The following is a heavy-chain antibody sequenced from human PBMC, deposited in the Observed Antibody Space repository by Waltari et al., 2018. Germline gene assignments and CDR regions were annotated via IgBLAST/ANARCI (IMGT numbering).Heavy chain of an antibody. CDR1: GFTFSSYE. V-gene: IGHV3-48*03. CDR3: ARGGITIFGVVITPYDYYGMDV. D-gene: IGHD3-3*01. Sequence: EVQLVESGGGLVQPGGSLRLSCAASGFTFSSYEMNWVRQAPGKGLEWVSYISSSGSTRYYADSVKGRFTSSRDNAKNSLYLQMNSLRAEDTAVYYCARGGITIFGVVITPYDYYGMDVWGQGTTVTVSS. J-gene: IGHJ6*02. CDR2: ISSSGSTR.